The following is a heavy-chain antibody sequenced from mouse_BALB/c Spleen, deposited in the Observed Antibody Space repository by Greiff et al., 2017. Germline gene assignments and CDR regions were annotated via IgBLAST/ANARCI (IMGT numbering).Heavy chain of an antibody. D-gene: IGHD2-1*01. CDR1: GYSITSDYA. V-gene: IGHV3-2*02. CDR3: ARKESLYGNYAMDY. J-gene: IGHJ4*01. Sequence: DVKLEESGPGLVKPSQSLSLTCTVTGYSITSDYAWHWIRQFPGNTLEWMGYISYSGSTSYNPSLKSRISITRDTSKNQFFLQLNSVTTEDTATYYCARKESLYGNYAMDYWGQGTSVTVSS. CDR2: ISYSGST.